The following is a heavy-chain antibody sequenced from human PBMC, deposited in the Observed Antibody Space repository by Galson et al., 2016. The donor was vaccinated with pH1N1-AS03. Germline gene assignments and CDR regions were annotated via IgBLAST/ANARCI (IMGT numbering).Heavy chain of an antibody. CDR2: IKSETDGGTK. CDR1: GFTFSNAW. V-gene: IGHV3-15*01. CDR3: TTADTELGYCTSTSCSLDF. D-gene: IGHD2-2*01. Sequence: SLRLSCAGYGFTFSNAWMRWVRQAPGKGLEWVGRIKSETDGGTKAYAAPVNGRFAISRDDSENTLYLQMNSLKTEDTAVYYCTTADTELGYCTSTSCSLDFWGQGTLVTVSS. J-gene: IGHJ4*02.